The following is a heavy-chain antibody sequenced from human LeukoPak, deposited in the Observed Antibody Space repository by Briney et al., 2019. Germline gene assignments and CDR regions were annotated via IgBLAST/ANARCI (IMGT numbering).Heavy chain of an antibody. J-gene: IGHJ4*02. CDR1: GGSISSYY. CDR3: ARGPFRGFDY. CDR2: IYYSGST. V-gene: IGHV4-59*01. Sequence: PSETLSLTCTVSGGSISSYYWSWIRQPPGEGLEWIGYIYYSGSTNYNPSLKSRVTISVDTSKNQFSLKLSSVTAADTAVYYCARGPFRGFDYWGQGTLVTVSS. D-gene: IGHD3-10*01.